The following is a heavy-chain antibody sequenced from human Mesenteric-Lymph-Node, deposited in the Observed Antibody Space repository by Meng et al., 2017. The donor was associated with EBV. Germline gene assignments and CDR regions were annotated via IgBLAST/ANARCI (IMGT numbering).Heavy chain of an antibody. V-gene: IGHV4-4*02. CDR1: GGSISTSNW. D-gene: IGHD6-19*01. Sequence: QVNLQESGPGLVKPSGTLSLTCAVSGGSISTSNWWSWVRQPPGKGLEWIGEIYHRGSTNYNPSLTSRVTISVDESKNEFSLSLTSVTAADTAVYFCARVNEGQWLVRGAFDYWGQGTLVTVPS. J-gene: IGHJ4*02. CDR3: ARVNEGQWLVRGAFDY. CDR2: IYHRGST.